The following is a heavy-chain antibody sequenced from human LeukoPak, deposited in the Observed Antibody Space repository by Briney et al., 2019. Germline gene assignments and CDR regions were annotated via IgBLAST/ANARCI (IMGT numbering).Heavy chain of an antibody. CDR1: GFTFSSYD. Sequence: GGSLRLSCAASGFTFSSYDMHWVRQATGKGLEWVSAIGTAGDTYYPGSVKGRFTISRENAKNSLYLQMNSLRAGDTAVYYCARGHSRYSSSWFCMDVWGKGTTVTISS. CDR3: ARGHSRYSSSWFCMDV. D-gene: IGHD6-13*01. V-gene: IGHV3-13*01. J-gene: IGHJ6*03. CDR2: IGTAGDT.